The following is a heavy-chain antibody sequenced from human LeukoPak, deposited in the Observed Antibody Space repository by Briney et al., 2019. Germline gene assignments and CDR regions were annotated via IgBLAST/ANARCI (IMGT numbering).Heavy chain of an antibody. V-gene: IGHV4-39*07. CDR2: IYYSGST. CDR1: GGSISSSSYY. Sequence: SETLSLTCTVSGGSISSSSYYWGWIRQPPGKGLEWIGSIYYSGSTYYNPSLKSRVTISVDTSKNQFSLKLSSVTAADTAVYYCARDGVLGVGIAAAGILYWGQGTLVTVSS. D-gene: IGHD6-13*01. CDR3: ARDGVLGVGIAAAGILY. J-gene: IGHJ4*02.